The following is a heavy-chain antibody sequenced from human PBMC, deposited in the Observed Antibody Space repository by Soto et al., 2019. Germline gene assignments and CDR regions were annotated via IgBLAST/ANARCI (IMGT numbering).Heavy chain of an antibody. CDR3: AKAPPTWRSGNYVIDY. CDR1: GFTFSSYA. V-gene: IGHV3-23*01. Sequence: PGGSLRLSCAASGFTFSSYAMTWVRQASGKGLERVAATGGAGGTTFYADSVKGRFTISRDNSKNTLYLHMNSLRTEDTAIYFCAKAPPTWRSGNYVIDYWGQGTLVTVSS. D-gene: IGHD1-26*01. J-gene: IGHJ4*02. CDR2: TGGAGGTT.